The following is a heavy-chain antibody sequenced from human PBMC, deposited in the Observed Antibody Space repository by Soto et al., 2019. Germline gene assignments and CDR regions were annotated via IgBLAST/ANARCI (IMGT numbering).Heavy chain of an antibody. Sequence: SETLSLTCAVYGGSFSGYYWSWIRQPPGKGLEWIGEINHSGSTNYNPSLKSRVTISVDTSKNQFSLKLNSVTAADTAVYYCATNPRSSAWYKWFDPWGQGTLVTVSS. CDR1: GGSFSGYY. J-gene: IGHJ5*02. D-gene: IGHD6-19*01. V-gene: IGHV4-34*01. CDR3: ATNPRSSAWYKWFDP. CDR2: INHSGST.